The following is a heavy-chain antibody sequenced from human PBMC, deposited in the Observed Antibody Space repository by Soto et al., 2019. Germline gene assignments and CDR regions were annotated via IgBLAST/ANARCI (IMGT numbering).Heavy chain of an antibody. CDR1: GGTFSSYA. J-gene: IGHJ4*02. CDR3: AATPIASSGYDSFDY. Sequence: SVTVSCTASGGTFSSYAISWVRQAPGQGLEWMGGINPGNGTANYSQKFQGRVTITRDTSASTAYMELSSLRSEDTAVYYCAATPIASSGYDSFDYWGQGTLVTVSS. CDR2: INPGNGTA. D-gene: IGHD5-12*01. V-gene: IGHV1-69*05.